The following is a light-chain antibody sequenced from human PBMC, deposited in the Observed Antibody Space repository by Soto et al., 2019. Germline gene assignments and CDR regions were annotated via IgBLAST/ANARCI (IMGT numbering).Light chain of an antibody. Sequence: QSALTQPRSVSGSPGQSATISCTGTSSDVGTYDYVSWYQQHPGKAPKLIIYEVTKPPSGVPDRFSGSRSGNTPSLTVSGLQAEDEADYYCSSYAGSNTLIFGGGTKLTVL. CDR3: SSYAGSNTLI. J-gene: IGLJ2*01. CDR2: EVT. V-gene: IGLV2-11*01. CDR1: SSDVGTYDY.